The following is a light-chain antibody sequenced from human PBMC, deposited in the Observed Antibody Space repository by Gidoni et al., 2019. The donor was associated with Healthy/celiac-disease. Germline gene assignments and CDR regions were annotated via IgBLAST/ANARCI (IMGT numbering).Light chain of an antibody. CDR1: QSVLYSSNNKNY. V-gene: IGKV4-1*01. Sequence: IVMTQSPDSLAVSLGEGATINCKSSQSVLYSSNNKNYLAWYQQKPGQPPKLLIYWASTRESGVPDRFSGSGSGTDFTLTISSMQAEDVAVYYCQQYYSTPLLTFGGGTKVEIK. J-gene: IGKJ4*01. CDR2: WAS. CDR3: QQYYSTPLLT.